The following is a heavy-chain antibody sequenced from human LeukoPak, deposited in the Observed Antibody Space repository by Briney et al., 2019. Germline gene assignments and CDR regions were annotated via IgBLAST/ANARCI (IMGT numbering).Heavy chain of an antibody. J-gene: IGHJ4*02. V-gene: IGHV3-21*01. CDR2: ISGSSNYI. CDR3: ASGRFNSSWLDY. D-gene: IGHD6-13*01. CDR1: GFTFNTYT. Sequence: GGSLRLSCAASGFTFNTYTMNWVRQSPGKGLEWVSSISGSSNYIFYADSVKGRFTISRDNAKNSLYLQMNSLRAEDTAVFYCASGRFNSSWLDYWGQGTLVTVSS.